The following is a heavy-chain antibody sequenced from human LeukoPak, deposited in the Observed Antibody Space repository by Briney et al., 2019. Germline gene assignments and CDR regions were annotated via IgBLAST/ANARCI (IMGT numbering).Heavy chain of an antibody. J-gene: IGHJ3*02. CDR3: AREGARLHYYDSSGSPSRAFDI. D-gene: IGHD3-22*01. CDR1: GGSISSYY. V-gene: IGHV4-34*01. CDR2: INHSGST. Sequence: NASETLSLTCTVSGGSISSYYWSWIRQPPGKGLEWIGEINHSGSTNYNPSLKSRVTISVDTSKNQFSLKLSSVTAADTAVYYCAREGARLHYYDSSGSPSRAFDIWGQGTMVTVSS.